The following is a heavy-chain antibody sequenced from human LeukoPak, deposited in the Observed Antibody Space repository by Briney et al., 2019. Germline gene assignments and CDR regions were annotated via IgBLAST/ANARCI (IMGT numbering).Heavy chain of an antibody. Sequence: SETLSLTCTVSGGSISSSSYYWGWIRQPPEKGLEWIGSIYYSGSTYYNPSLKSRVTISVDTSKNQFSLKLSSVTAADTAVYYCARFSPPDIVVVVAADDAFDIWGQGTMVTVSS. CDR1: GGSISSSSYY. CDR3: ARFSPPDIVVVVAADDAFDI. J-gene: IGHJ3*02. D-gene: IGHD2-15*01. CDR2: IYYSGST. V-gene: IGHV4-39*01.